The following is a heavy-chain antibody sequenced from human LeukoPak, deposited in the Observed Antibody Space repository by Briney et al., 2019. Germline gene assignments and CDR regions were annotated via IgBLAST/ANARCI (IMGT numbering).Heavy chain of an antibody. D-gene: IGHD2-2*01. J-gene: IGHJ4*02. CDR1: GYTFTGYY. CDR2: INPNSGGT. V-gene: IGHV1-2*02. Sequence: ASVKVSCKASGYTFTGYYMHWVRQAPGQGLEWMGWINPNSGGTNYAQKFQGRVTMTRDTSISTAYMELSRLRSDDTAVYYCARDVVPAATRVDYWGQGTLVTVSS. CDR3: ARDVVPAATRVDY.